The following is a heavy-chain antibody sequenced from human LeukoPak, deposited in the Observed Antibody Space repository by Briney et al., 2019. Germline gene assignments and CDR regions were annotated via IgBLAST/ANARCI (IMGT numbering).Heavy chain of an antibody. J-gene: IGHJ4*02. CDR1: GFTFSSYG. Sequence: DPGGSLRLSCAASGFTFSSYGMHWVRQAPGKGLEWVAVISYDGSNKYYADSVKGRFTISRDNSKNTLYLQMNSLRAEDTAVYYCAKDVYGDYGGLDYWGQGTLVTVSS. CDR2: ISYDGSNK. CDR3: AKDVYGDYGGLDY. D-gene: IGHD4-17*01. V-gene: IGHV3-30*18.